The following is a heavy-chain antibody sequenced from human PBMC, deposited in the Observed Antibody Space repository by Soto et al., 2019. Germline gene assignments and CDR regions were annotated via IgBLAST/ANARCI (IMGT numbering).Heavy chain of an antibody. CDR3: ARKDKSGYFNWFDP. J-gene: IGHJ5*02. D-gene: IGHD3-22*01. CDR2: IFPSDSDT. Sequence: GESLKISCRTSGYKFTSSWIAWVRQMPGKGLGWMGIIFPSDSDTRYSPSFQGQVTISADRSTSTVFLQWASLKASDTAVYFCARKDKSGYFNWFDPWGQGTRGTVS. CDR1: GYKFTSSW. V-gene: IGHV5-51*01.